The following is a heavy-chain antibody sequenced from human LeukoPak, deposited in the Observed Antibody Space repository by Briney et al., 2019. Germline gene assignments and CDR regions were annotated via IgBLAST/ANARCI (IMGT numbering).Heavy chain of an antibody. CDR1: GGSISSSSYY. J-gene: IGHJ4*02. D-gene: IGHD2-15*01. CDR3: ARGGY. V-gene: IGHV4-39*07. CDR2: IYYSGST. Sequence: SETLSLTCTVSGGSISSSSYYWGWIRQPPGKGPEWIGSIYYSGSTYYNPSLKSRVTISVDTSKNQFSLKLSSVTAADTAVYYCARGGYWGQGTLVTVSS.